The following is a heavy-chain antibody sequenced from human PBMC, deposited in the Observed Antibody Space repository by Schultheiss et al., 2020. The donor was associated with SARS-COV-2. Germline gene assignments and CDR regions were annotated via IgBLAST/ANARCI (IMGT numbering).Heavy chain of an antibody. CDR2: IYTSGST. CDR3: AREEMTDYSNYFGY. CDR1: GGSISTGGYY. V-gene: IGHV4-61*02. D-gene: IGHD4-11*01. Sequence: SQTLSLTCTVSGGSISTGGYYWSWIRQPAGKGLEWIGRIYTSGSTNYNPSLKSRVTMSVDTSKNQFSLNLSSVTAADTAVYFCAREEMTDYSNYFGYWGQGTLVTVSS. J-gene: IGHJ4*02.